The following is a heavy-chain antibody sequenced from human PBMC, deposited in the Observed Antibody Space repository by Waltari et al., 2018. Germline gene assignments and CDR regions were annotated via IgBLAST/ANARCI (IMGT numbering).Heavy chain of an antibody. CDR2: INPSSGGT. Sequence: VQLVQSGAEVKKPGASVKVSCKSSGYTFTGSSMHCGRPAPGQGQWWMVRINPSSGGTNDAQKCQCRVTMTRDTSISTAYMELRRLRADDTAVYCCASGSRGSGGDYWGQGTLVIVSS. CDR1: GYTFTGSS. D-gene: IGHD6-19*01. V-gene: IGHV1-2*02. J-gene: IGHJ4*02. CDR3: ASGSRGSGGDY.